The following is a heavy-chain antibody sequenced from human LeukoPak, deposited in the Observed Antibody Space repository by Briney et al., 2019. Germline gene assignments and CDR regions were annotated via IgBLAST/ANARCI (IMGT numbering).Heavy chain of an antibody. D-gene: IGHD3-10*01. Sequence: KASETLSLTCTVSGGSISSYYWSWIRQPAGKGLEWIGRIYTSGSTNYNPSLKSRVTMSVDTSKNQFSLKLSSVTAADTAVYYCARERYGSGSYYVDYWGQGTLVTVSS. CDR2: IYTSGST. CDR3: ARERYGSGSYYVDY. V-gene: IGHV4-4*07. J-gene: IGHJ4*02. CDR1: GGSISSYY.